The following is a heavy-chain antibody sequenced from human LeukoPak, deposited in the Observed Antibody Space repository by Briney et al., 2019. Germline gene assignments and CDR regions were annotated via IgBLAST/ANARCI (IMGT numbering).Heavy chain of an antibody. J-gene: IGHJ4*02. CDR1: GGSLSGYY. D-gene: IGHD6-19*01. V-gene: IGHV4-34*01. Sequence: PSETLSLTCAVYGGSLSGYYWSWIRQPPGKGLEWIGEINHSGSTNYNPSLKSRVTISVDTSKDQLSLKLSSMTAADTAVYYCARQWLVSPLFDYWGQGTLVTVSS. CDR3: ARQWLVSPLFDY. CDR2: INHSGST.